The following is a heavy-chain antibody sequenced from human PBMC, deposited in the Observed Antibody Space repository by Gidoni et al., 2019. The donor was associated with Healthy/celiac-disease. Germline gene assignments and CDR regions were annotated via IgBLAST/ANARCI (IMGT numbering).Heavy chain of an antibody. CDR2: IKQDGSEK. J-gene: IGHJ4*02. V-gene: IGHV3-7*01. CDR3: ASVWTYGYGGFDY. CDR1: GFSFSNCW. Sequence: EVQLVESGGGLVQPGGSLRLSCAASGFSFSNCWMSWVRQAPGKGLEWVANIKQDGSEKYYVDSVKGRFTISRDNAKNSLYLQMNSLRVEDTAVYYCASVWTYGYGGFDYWGQGTLVTVSS. D-gene: IGHD5-18*01.